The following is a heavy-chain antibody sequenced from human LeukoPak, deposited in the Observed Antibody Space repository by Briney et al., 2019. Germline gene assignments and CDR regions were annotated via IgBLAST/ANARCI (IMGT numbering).Heavy chain of an antibody. J-gene: IGHJ4*02. CDR1: GFTFDDYA. D-gene: IGHD6-13*01. CDR2: ISWSSGSI. V-gene: IGHV3-9*01. CDR3: AKDHDSSSWYGFDY. Sequence: PGGSLRLSCAASGFTFDDYAMHWVRQAPGKGLEWVSGISWSSGSIGYADSVKGRFTISRDNSKNTLYLQMNSLRAEDTAVYYCAKDHDSSSWYGFDYWGQGTLVTVSS.